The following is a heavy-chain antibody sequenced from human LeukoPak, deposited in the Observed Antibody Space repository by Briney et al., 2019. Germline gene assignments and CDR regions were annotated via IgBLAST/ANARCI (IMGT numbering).Heavy chain of an antibody. CDR3: ARARTIRHDAFDI. CDR2: IIPIFGTA. J-gene: IGHJ3*02. V-gene: IGHV1-69*05. Sequence: SVKVSCKASGGTFSSYAISWVRQAPGQGLEWMGGIIPIFGTANYAQKFQGRVTITTDESTSTAYMELSSLRSEDTAVYYCARARTIRHDAFDIWGQGTMVTVSS. CDR1: GGTFSSYA. D-gene: IGHD5-24*01.